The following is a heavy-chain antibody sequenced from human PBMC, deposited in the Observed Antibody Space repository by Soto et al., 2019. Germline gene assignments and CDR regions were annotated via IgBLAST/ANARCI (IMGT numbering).Heavy chain of an antibody. D-gene: IGHD2-21*02. CDR3: AHSRCGGDCLQSYSSHYYYGMDV. J-gene: IGHJ6*02. Sequence: QITLNESGPSLVKPTQTLTLTCTFSGFSLSTGGVGVGWIRQPPGKALEWLALIYWDDDKRYSPSLRSRLTVTKDTSKNQVVLTMTNMDPVDTATYYCAHSRCGGDCLQSYSSHYYYGMDVWGQGTTVTVSS. CDR1: GFSLSTGGVG. V-gene: IGHV2-5*02. CDR2: IYWDDDK.